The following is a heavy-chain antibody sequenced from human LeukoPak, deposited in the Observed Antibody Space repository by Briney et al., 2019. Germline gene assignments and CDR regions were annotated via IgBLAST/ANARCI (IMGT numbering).Heavy chain of an antibody. Sequence: GGSLRLSCAASGFTFSSYWMHWVRQAPGKGLVWVSRISGDGSTTSYADSVKGRFTISRDNAKNTLHLQMNSLRVEDTSVYYCARGAYYGSFDLRGQGTLVTVSS. CDR2: ISGDGSTT. V-gene: IGHV3-74*01. J-gene: IGHJ4*02. CDR1: GFTFSSYW. CDR3: ARGAYYGSFDL. D-gene: IGHD4-17*01.